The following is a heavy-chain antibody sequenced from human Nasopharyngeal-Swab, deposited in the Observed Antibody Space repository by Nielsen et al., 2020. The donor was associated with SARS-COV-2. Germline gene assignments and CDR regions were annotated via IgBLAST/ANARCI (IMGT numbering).Heavy chain of an antibody. V-gene: IGHV4-31*02. J-gene: IGHJ4*02. CDR2: IYYSGST. D-gene: IGHD4-11*01. CDR3: AGRPDYGNYTGGFDY. Sequence: WIRQPPGKGLEWIGYIYYSGSTYYNPSLKSRVTISVDTSKNQFSLKLSSVTAADTAVYYCAGRPDYGNYTGGFDYWGQGTRVTVS.